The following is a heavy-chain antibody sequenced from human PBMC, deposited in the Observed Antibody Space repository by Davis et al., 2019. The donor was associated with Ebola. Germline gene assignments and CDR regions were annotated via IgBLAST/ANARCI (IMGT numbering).Heavy chain of an antibody. D-gene: IGHD3-10*01. CDR2: ISSSSNSI. CDR1: GFTFSSYS. CDR3: VRNMVQDLSDGMDV. J-gene: IGHJ6*02. Sequence: GESLKISCAASGFTFSSYSMNWVRQAPGKGLEWVSSISSSSNSISYADSVKGRFTISRDNAKNSLYLQINSLRAEDTAVYYCVRNMVQDLSDGMDVWGQGTTVTVSS. V-gene: IGHV3-21*01.